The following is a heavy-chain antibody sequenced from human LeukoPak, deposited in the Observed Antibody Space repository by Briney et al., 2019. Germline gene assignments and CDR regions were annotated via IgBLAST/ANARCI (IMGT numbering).Heavy chain of an antibody. J-gene: IGHJ3*02. Sequence: SGGSLRLSCAASGFTFSSYAMSWVRQAPGKGLEWVSAISGSGGSTYYADSVKGRFTISRDNSKNTLYLQMNSLRAEDTAVYYCAKEEDLIREILSHHDAFDIWGQGTMVTVSS. CDR3: AKEEDLIREILSHHDAFDI. D-gene: IGHD3-9*01. V-gene: IGHV3-23*01. CDR2: ISGSGGST. CDR1: GFTFSSYA.